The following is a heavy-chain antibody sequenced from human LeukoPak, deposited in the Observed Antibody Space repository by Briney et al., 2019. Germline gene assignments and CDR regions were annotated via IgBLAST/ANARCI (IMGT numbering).Heavy chain of an antibody. J-gene: IGHJ4*02. Sequence: GGSLRLSCAASGFTFSNAWMSWVRQAPGKGLEWVSVIYSGGSTYYADSVKGRFTISRDNSKNTLYLQMNSLRAEDTAVYYCARDGEIAAAGFDYWGQGTLVTVSS. CDR3: ARDGEIAAAGFDY. CDR2: IYSGGST. D-gene: IGHD6-13*01. CDR1: GFTFSNAW. V-gene: IGHV3-66*01.